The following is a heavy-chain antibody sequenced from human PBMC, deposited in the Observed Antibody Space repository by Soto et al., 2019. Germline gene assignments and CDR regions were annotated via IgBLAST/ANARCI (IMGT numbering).Heavy chain of an antibody. CDR3: AREGSGYNF. CDR1: GGTFSSFG. V-gene: IGHV1-69*13. J-gene: IGHJ1*01. Sequence: SVKVSCKASGGTFSSFGISWVRQAPGQGLEWMGGIIPVFGRPNYAQRFRGRLTITADESTNTCYMELIDLESEDTAVYYCAREGSGYNFWRQGTQVTVS. D-gene: IGHD5-12*01. CDR2: IIPVFGRP.